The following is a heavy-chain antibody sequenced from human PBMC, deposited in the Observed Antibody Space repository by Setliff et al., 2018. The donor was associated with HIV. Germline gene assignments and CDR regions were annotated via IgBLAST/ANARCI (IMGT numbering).Heavy chain of an antibody. D-gene: IGHD6-19*01. CDR3: ARSGDGPLRQWPGLDVFDI. CDR2: ISSSGSTI. CDR1: GFTFSDYY. V-gene: IGHV3-11*04. J-gene: IGHJ3*02. Sequence: GGSLRLSCAASGFTFSDYYMSWIRQAPGKGLEWVSYISSSGSTIYYADSVKGRFTISRDNAKNSLYLQMNSLRAEDTAVYYCARSGDGPLRQWPGLDVFDIWGQGTMVTVSS.